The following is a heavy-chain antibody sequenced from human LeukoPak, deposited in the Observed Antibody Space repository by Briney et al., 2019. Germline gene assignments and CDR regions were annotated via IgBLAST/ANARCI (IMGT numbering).Heavy chain of an antibody. V-gene: IGHV1-69*13. D-gene: IGHD6-19*01. J-gene: IGHJ1*01. CDR1: GGTFSSYA. CDR2: IIPIFGTA. CDR3: ARDLDSSGWSHFQH. Sequence: GASVKVSCKASGGTFSSYAISWVRQAPGQGLEWMGGIIPIFGTANYAQKFQGRVTITADESTSTAYMELSSLRSEDTAVYYCARDLDSSGWSHFQHWGQGTLVTVSS.